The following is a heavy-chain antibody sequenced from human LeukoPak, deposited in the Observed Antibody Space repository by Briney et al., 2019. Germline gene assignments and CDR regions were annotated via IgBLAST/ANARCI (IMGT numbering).Heavy chain of an antibody. J-gene: IGHJ4*02. Sequence: PSETLSLTCAVSGGSITTYCWNWIRQVPGKGLEWIGHIFDNGATNYNPSLKSRVTISVDTSKNQFSLMLRSLTAADTAVYYCARRYTASPGERFDYWGQGILVTVSS. CDR3: ARRYTASPGERFDY. CDR1: GGSITTYC. V-gene: IGHV4-59*08. D-gene: IGHD2-2*02. CDR2: IFDNGAT.